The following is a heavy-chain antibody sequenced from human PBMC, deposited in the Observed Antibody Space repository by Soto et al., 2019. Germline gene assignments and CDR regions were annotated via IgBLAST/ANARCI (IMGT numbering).Heavy chain of an antibody. D-gene: IGHD2-2*01. CDR3: AAGYCSSTSCHDAFDI. J-gene: IGHJ3*02. CDR1: GGSISSGGYY. V-gene: IGHV4-31*03. Sequence: SETLSLTCTVSGGSISSGGYYWSWIRQHPGKGLEWIGYIYYSGSTYYNPSLKSRVTISVDTSKNQFSLKLSSVTAADTAVYYCAAGYCSSTSCHDAFDIWGQGTMVTVSS. CDR2: IYYSGST.